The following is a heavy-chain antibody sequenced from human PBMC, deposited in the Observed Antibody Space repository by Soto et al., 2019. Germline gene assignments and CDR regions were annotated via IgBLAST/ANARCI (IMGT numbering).Heavy chain of an antibody. J-gene: IGHJ5*02. D-gene: IGHD4-17*01. Sequence: QVQLVQSGAEVKKPGSSVKVSCKASGGTFNTFGISWLRQAPGQGLEWMGAIGPFSTTPNYALQFRGRLTISADRQLSTAYMELSSLKSDDTAVYYCAKEGYGDHNWFDPWGQGSLVTVSS. CDR3: AKEGYGDHNWFDP. CDR2: IGPFSTTP. V-gene: IGHV1-69*01. CDR1: GGTFNTFG.